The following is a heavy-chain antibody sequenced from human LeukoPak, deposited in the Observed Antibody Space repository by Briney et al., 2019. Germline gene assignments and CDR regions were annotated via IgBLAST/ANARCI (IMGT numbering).Heavy chain of an antibody. V-gene: IGHV4-61*02. CDR1: GGSISSGSYY. CDR3: ARVVVTAILVGFDP. D-gene: IGHD2-21*02. Sequence: SQTLSLTCTVSGGSISSGSYYWSWIRQPAGKGLEWIGRIYTSGSTNYNPSLKSRVTISVDTSKNQFSLKLSSVTAADTAVYYCARVVVTAILVGFDPWGQGTLVTVSS. J-gene: IGHJ5*02. CDR2: IYTSGST.